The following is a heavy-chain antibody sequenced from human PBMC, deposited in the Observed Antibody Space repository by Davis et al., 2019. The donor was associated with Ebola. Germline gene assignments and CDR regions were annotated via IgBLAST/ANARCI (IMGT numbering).Heavy chain of an antibody. CDR2: ISGNGGGT. CDR3: AGGDFWSGQFDH. D-gene: IGHD3-3*01. CDR1: GFTFSRYA. V-gene: IGHV3-23*01. J-gene: IGHJ4*02. Sequence: PGGSLRLSCAASGFTFSRYAMSWVRQAPGKGLEWVSAISGNGGGTYYADSVKGRFTISRDNSKSTLFLQLTSLRGEDSSIYYFAGGDFWSGQFDHWGQGTLVTVSS.